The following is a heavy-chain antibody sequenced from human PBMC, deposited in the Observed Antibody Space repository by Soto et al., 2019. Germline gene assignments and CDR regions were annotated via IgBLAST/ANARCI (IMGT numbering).Heavy chain of an antibody. J-gene: IGHJ4*02. Sequence: QVQLQQWGAGLLKPSETLSLTCAVYGGSFSDYYWSWIRQPPVKGLEWIGEINHSGSTNYNPSLKSRVTISVDTSKNQFSLKLSSVTAADTAVYYCARGRGEKYSSGCNIFDYWGQGTLVTVSS. D-gene: IGHD6-19*01. CDR3: ARGRGEKYSSGCNIFDY. CDR2: INHSGST. CDR1: GGSFSDYY. V-gene: IGHV4-34*01.